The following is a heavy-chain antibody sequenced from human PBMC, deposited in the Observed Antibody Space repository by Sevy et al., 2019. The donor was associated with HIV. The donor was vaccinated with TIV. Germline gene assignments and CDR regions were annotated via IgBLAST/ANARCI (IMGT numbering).Heavy chain of an antibody. D-gene: IGHD2-2*01. CDR2: IYPGDSDT. CDR1: GYTFTNYW. Sequence: GESLKISCKGSGYTFTNYWIGWVRQMPGKGLEWMGIIYPGDSDTSYSPSFQGQFTISADKSISTAYLQWSSLKASDTAMYYCARYPIVVVPAAEYYFDYWGQGTLVTVSS. V-gene: IGHV5-51*01. CDR3: ARYPIVVVPAAEYYFDY. J-gene: IGHJ4*02.